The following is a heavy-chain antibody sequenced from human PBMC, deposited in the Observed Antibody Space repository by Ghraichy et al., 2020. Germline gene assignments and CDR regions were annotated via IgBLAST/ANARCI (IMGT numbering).Heavy chain of an antibody. J-gene: IGHJ4*02. CDR3: ARGTSGSGTRGSYY. D-gene: IGHD3-10*01. CDR2: INPNSGGT. CDR1: GYTFTGYY. V-gene: IGHV1-2*02. Sequence: ASVKVSCKASGYTFTGYYMHWVRQAPGQGLEWMGWINPNSGGTNYAQKFQGRVTMTRDTSISTAYMELSRLRSDDTAVYYCARGTSGSGTRGSYYWGQGTLVTVSS.